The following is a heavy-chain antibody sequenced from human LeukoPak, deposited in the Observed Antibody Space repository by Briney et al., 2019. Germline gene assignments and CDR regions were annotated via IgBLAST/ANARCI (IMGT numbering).Heavy chain of an antibody. CDR2: ISAYNGNT. Sequence: GASVKVSCKASGYTFTSYGISWVRQAPGQGLEWMGWISAYNGNTNYAQKLQGRVTMTTDTSTSTAYMELRSLRSDDTAVYYCARDSSPYDSSHSPNYWGQGTLVTVSS. J-gene: IGHJ4*02. CDR3: ARDSSPYDSSHSPNY. V-gene: IGHV1-18*01. CDR1: GYTFTSYG. D-gene: IGHD3-22*01.